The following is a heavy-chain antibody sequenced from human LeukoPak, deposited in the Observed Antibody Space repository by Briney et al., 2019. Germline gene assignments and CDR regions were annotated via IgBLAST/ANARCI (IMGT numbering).Heavy chain of an antibody. CDR3: ARGLDEYSFDY. V-gene: IGHV5-51*01. Sequence: GESLKISCKGSGYTFTSYRIGWVRQMPGKGLEWLGVIYPGDSDTRYSPSFQGQVTISADKSISTAYLHWSSLKASDTAMMYYCARGLDEYSFDYWGQGTLVTVSS. D-gene: IGHD4-11*01. CDR2: IYPGDSDT. CDR1: GYTFTSYR. J-gene: IGHJ4*02.